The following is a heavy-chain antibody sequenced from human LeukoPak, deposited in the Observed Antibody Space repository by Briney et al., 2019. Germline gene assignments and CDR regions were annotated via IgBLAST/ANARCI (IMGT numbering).Heavy chain of an antibody. D-gene: IGHD6-19*01. CDR1: GYTFTGYH. Sequence: ASVKVSCKASGYTFTGYHMHWVRQAPGQGLEWMGRINPNSGGTNYAQKFQGRVTMTRDTSISTAYMELSRLRSDDTAVYYCARLVLAVAGSFDYWGQGTLVTVSS. CDR2: INPNSGGT. V-gene: IGHV1-2*06. CDR3: ARLVLAVAGSFDY. J-gene: IGHJ4*02.